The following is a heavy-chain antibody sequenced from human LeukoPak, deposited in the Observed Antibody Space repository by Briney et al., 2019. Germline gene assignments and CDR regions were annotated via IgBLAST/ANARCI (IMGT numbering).Heavy chain of an antibody. J-gene: IGHJ4*02. Sequence: GGSLILSCAASGFTFSNYAMSWVRQAPGKGLEWVSAISGSGGTTYYADSVKGRFTISRDNSKNTLYLQTNSLRAEDTAVYYCAKDGHCSGGSCYGNYFDYWGQGTLVTVSS. V-gene: IGHV3-23*01. CDR1: GFTFSNYA. CDR2: ISGSGGTT. D-gene: IGHD2-15*01. CDR3: AKDGHCSGGSCYGNYFDY.